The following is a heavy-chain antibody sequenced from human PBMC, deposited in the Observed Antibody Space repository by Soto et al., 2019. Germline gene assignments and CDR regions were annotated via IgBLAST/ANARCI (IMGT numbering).Heavy chain of an antibody. CDR3: ASPGFSSGPYDY. CDR1: GYTFTSYA. D-gene: IGHD6-19*01. J-gene: IGHJ4*02. Sequence: ASVKVSCKASGYTFTSYAIHWVRQAPGQRLEWMGWINAGNGNTKYSQKFQGRVTITRDTSASTAYMELSSLRSEDTAVYYCASPGFSSGPYDYWGQGTLVTVSS. V-gene: IGHV1-3*01. CDR2: INAGNGNT.